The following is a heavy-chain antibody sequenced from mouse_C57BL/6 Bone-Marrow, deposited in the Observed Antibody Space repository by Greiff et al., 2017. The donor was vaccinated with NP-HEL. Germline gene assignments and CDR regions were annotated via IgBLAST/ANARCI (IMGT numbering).Heavy chain of an antibody. CDR1: GYTFTSYG. V-gene: IGHV1-81*01. CDR3: ARAYSNYVYWYFDV. D-gene: IGHD2-5*01. J-gene: IGHJ1*03. Sequence: VQLQQSGAELARPGASVKLSCKASGYTFTSYGISWVKQRTGQGLEWIGEIYPRSGNTYYNEKFKGKATLTADKSSSTAYMELRSLTSEDSAVYFWARAYSNYVYWYFDVWGTGTTVTVSS. CDR2: IYPRSGNT.